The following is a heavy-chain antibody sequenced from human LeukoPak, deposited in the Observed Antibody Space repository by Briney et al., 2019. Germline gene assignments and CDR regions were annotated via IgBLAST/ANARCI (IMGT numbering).Heavy chain of an antibody. D-gene: IGHD3-22*01. V-gene: IGHV3-23*01. CDR3: AKDWGGGYYPHYDY. CDR2: ITARRVAT. Sequence: GGSLRLSCAASGFTFSSYGMTWVRQAPGKGLEWVSSITARRVATYYADSVKGRFTISRDDSKSTLYLQMNSLRAEDTAIYYCAKDWGGGYYPHYDYWGQGTLVTVSS. J-gene: IGHJ4*02. CDR1: GFTFSSYG.